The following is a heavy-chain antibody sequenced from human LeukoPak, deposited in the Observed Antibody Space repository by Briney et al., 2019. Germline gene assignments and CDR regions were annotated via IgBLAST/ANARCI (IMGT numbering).Heavy chain of an antibody. CDR1: GFTFSSYG. Sequence: GGTLRLSCAASGFTFSSYGMSWVRQAPGKGLEWVSASSGSSAIFSADALKGRFTSSRDNAKNSLYLQMNSLRAEDTAVYYCARRVGSGWYRYWGQGTLVTVSS. CDR2: SSGSSAI. CDR3: ARRVGSGWYRY. V-gene: IGHV3-21*01. J-gene: IGHJ4*02. D-gene: IGHD6-19*01.